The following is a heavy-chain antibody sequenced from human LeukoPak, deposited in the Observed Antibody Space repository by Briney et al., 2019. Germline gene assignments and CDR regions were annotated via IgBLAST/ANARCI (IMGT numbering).Heavy chain of an antibody. Sequence: GRSLRLSCAASGFTFSSYAMHWVRQAPGKGLEWVAVISYDGSNKYYADSVKGRFTISRDNSKNTLYLQMNSLRAEDTAVYYCAKDRATVTHNWFDPWGQGTLVTVSS. D-gene: IGHD4-17*01. J-gene: IGHJ5*02. CDR1: GFTFSSYA. CDR2: ISYDGSNK. V-gene: IGHV3-30-3*02. CDR3: AKDRATVTHNWFDP.